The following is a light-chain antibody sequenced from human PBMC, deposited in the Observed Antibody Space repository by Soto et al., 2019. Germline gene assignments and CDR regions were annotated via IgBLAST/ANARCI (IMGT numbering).Light chain of an antibody. CDR3: SSSTSSSTWV. V-gene: IGLV2-14*01. CDR1: SSDVGGYNY. CDR2: EVS. Sequence: QSALTQPASVSGSPGQSITISCTGTSSDVGGYNYVSWYQQHPGKAPKLMIYEVSNRPSGVSNRFSGSKSGNTASLTISGLQAEDEADYYCSSSTSSSTWVFGGGTKLTV. J-gene: IGLJ3*02.